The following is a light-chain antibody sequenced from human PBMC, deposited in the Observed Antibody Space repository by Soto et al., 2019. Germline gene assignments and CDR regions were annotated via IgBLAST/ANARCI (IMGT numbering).Light chain of an antibody. CDR3: QQSYSTPRT. CDR1: QSISSY. CDR2: AAS. V-gene: IGKV1-39*01. Sequence: DIQMTQSPSSRSASVGERVTITFRASQSISSYLNWYQQKPGKAPKLLIYAASSLQSGVPSRFSGSGSGTDFTLTISSLQPEDFATYYCQQSYSTPRTLGQGTKVDIK. J-gene: IGKJ1*01.